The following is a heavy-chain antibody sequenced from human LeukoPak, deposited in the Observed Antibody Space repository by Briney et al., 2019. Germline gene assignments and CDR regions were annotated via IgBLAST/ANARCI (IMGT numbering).Heavy chain of an antibody. Sequence: GGSLGLSCAASGFTFSDHIMNWVRQLPGKRLEWVAYVSGSGSTVYYADSVKGRFTISRDNGKSSLYLQMNSLRVEDTALYYCVRQFASWGQGTLVTVPS. CDR1: GFTFSDHI. CDR2: VSGSGSTV. CDR3: VRQFAS. V-gene: IGHV3-48*01. J-gene: IGHJ4*02.